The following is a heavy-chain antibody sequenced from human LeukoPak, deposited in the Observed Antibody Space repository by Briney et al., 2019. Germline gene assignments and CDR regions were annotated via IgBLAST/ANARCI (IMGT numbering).Heavy chain of an antibody. CDR3: AREYGSGSYTGIDS. Sequence: ASVKVSCKTSGYTFTGYYMHWVRQAPGQGLEWMGWINPNSSVTNYAQRFQGRVTMTRDTSISAAYMELRSLRSDDTAVYYCAREYGSGSYTGIDSWGQGTLVTVSS. V-gene: IGHV1-2*02. J-gene: IGHJ4*02. CDR1: GYTFTGYY. D-gene: IGHD3-10*01. CDR2: INPNSSVT.